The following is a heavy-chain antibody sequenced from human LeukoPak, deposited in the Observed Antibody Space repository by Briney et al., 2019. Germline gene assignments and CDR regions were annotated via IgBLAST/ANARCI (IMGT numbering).Heavy chain of an antibody. J-gene: IGHJ4*02. Sequence: SVNVSFKASVGTFSSYAISWVRQAPGQGLEWMGGIIPIFGTANYAQKFQGRVTITADESTSTAYMELSSLRSEDTAVYYCARSPIHCSSTSCYVPLDYWGQGTLVTVSS. CDR2: IIPIFGTA. CDR3: ARSPIHCSSTSCYVPLDY. CDR1: VGTFSSYA. V-gene: IGHV1-69*01. D-gene: IGHD2-2*01.